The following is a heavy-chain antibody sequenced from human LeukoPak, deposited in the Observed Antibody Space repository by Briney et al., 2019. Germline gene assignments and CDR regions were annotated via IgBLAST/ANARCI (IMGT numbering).Heavy chain of an antibody. CDR3: ARAGFTMVRGVIIKGYYFDY. CDR1: GGSFSGYY. Sequence: PSETLSLTCAVYGGSFSGYYWSWIRQPPGKGLEWIGEINHSGSTNYNPSLKSRVTISVDTSKNQFSLKLSSVTAADTAVYYCARAGFTMVRGVIIKGYYFDYWGQGTLVTVSS. J-gene: IGHJ4*02. V-gene: IGHV4-34*01. CDR2: INHSGST. D-gene: IGHD3-10*01.